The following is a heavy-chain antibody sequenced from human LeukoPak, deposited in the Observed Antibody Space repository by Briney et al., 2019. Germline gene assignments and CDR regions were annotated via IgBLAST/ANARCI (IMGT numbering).Heavy chain of an antibody. V-gene: IGHV3-7*01. Sequence: GGSLRLSCAASGFTFSSYWMSWVRQAPGKGLEWVANIKQDGSEKYYVDSVKGRFAISRDNAKNSLYLQMNSLRAEDTAVYYCARDKDIVATSSVDYWGQGTLVTVSS. J-gene: IGHJ4*02. CDR1: GFTFSSYW. CDR2: IKQDGSEK. D-gene: IGHD5-12*01. CDR3: ARDKDIVATSSVDY.